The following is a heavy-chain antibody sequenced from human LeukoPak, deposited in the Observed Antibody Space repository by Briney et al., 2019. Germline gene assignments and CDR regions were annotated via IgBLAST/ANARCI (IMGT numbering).Heavy chain of an antibody. J-gene: IGHJ4*02. V-gene: IGHV3-30*03. CDR2: ISYDGSNK. CDR3: AGSSGYSLFDY. CDR1: GYTFTGYY. D-gene: IGHD3-22*01. Sequence: RVSCKASGYTFTGYYMHWVRQAPGKGLEWVAVISYDGSNKYYADSVKGRFTNSRDNSKNTLYLQMNSLRAEDTAVYYCAGSSGYSLFDYWGQGTLVTVSS.